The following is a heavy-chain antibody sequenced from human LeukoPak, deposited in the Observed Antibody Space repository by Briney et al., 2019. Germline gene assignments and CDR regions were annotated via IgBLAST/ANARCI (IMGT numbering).Heavy chain of an antibody. CDR1: GFTFSSYA. Sequence: GGSLRLSCAASGFTFSSYAMHWVRQAPGKGLEYVSAISSNGGSTYYANSVKGRFTISRDNSKNTLYLQMGSLRAEDMAVYYCARDHRTSTTVVTGPFDYWGQGTLVTVSS. D-gene: IGHD4-23*01. V-gene: IGHV3-64*01. J-gene: IGHJ4*02. CDR3: ARDHRTSTTVVTGPFDY. CDR2: ISSNGGST.